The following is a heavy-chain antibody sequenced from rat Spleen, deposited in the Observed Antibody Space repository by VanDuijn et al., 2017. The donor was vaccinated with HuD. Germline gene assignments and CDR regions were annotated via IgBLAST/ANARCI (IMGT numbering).Heavy chain of an antibody. CDR3: GGHWEGNWVAS. D-gene: IGHD5-1*01. Sequence: EVQLKESGPGLVQPSQTLSLTCTVSGFSLTDYSVHWVRQPPGKGLEWMGVMWRSGSTEYNSALKSRLSISRDPSKGQVFLKRSSLQTEDTAMDFCGGHWEGNWVASWVQGTLVTVSS. J-gene: IGHJ3*01. CDR2: MWRSGST. CDR1: GFSLTDYS. V-gene: IGHV2S63*01.